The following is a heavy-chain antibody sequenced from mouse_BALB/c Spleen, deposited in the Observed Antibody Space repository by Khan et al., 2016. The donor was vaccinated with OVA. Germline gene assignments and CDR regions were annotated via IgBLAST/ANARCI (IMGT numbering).Heavy chain of an antibody. J-gene: IGHJ3*01. CDR3: ASHLTGSFAY. CDR2: INSDGYYT. V-gene: IGHV5-6*01. D-gene: IGHD4-1*01. CDR1: GFTFSAYG. Sequence: EVKLLESGGDLMKPGGSLKLSCAASGFTFSAYGMSWVRQTPDKRLEWVATINSDGYYTYYPDSVQGRFTISRNNAKNTLSLQMSSLKSEDTAMYYCASHLTGSFAYGGQGTLVTVSA.